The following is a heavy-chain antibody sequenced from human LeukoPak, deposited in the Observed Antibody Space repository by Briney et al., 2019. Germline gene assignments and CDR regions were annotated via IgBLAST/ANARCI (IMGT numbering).Heavy chain of an antibody. CDR3: ARGGSITIFGVVIHNWFDP. CDR1: GGSFSGYY. CDR2: INHSGST. V-gene: IGHV4-34*01. J-gene: IGHJ5*02. Sequence: SETLSLTCAVYGGSFSGYYWSWIRQPPGKGLEWIGEINHSGSTNYNPSLKSRVTISVDTSKNQFSLKLSSVTAAGTAVYYCARGGSITIFGVVIHNWFDPWGQGTLVTVSS. D-gene: IGHD3-3*01.